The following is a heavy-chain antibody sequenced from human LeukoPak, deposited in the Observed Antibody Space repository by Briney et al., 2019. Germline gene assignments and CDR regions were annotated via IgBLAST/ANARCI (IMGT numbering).Heavy chain of an antibody. D-gene: IGHD6-13*01. CDR3: ASGVAADSGNY. V-gene: IGHV3-30-3*01. CDR2: ISYDGSNK. CDR1: GFTFSSYA. Sequence: GRSLRLSCAASGFTFSSYAMHWVRQAPGKGLEWVAVISYDGSNKYYADSVKGRFTISRDNAKNSLYLQMNSLRAEDTAVYYCASGVAADSGNYWGQGTLVTVSS. J-gene: IGHJ4*02.